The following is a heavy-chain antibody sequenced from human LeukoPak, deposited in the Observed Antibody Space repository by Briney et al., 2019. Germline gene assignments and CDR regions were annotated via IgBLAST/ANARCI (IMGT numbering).Heavy chain of an antibody. D-gene: IGHD3-22*01. CDR3: ARGLRGDSSGYWYWYFDL. CDR2: VHHGGYT. J-gene: IGHJ2*01. V-gene: IGHV4-38-2*02. CDR1: NYSITNDYY. Sequence: SETLSLTCTVSNYSITNDYYWGWIRQPPGKGLGWIGSVHHGGYTYYNPSLKSRVTISVDRSKNQFSLKLSSVTAADTAVYYCARGLRGDSSGYWYWYFDLWGRGTLVTVSS.